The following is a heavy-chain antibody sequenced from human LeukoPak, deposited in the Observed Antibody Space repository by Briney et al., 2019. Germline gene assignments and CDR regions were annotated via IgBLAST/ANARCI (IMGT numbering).Heavy chain of an antibody. Sequence: GESLKLSCQGSGYSFHSYWIGWVRQLPGKGLEWMGIIYPGDSDTRYSPSFQGQVTITADNSISTAYLQWSSLKASDTAMYYCASTDYDSSGYTFDYWGQGTLVTVSS. D-gene: IGHD3-22*01. J-gene: IGHJ4*02. CDR2: IYPGDSDT. V-gene: IGHV5-51*01. CDR3: ASTDYDSSGYTFDY. CDR1: GYSFHSYW.